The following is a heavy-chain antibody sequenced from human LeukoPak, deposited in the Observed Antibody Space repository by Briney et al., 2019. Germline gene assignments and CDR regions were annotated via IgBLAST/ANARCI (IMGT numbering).Heavy chain of an antibody. D-gene: IGHD6-19*01. CDR3: ARDRAGAGTINWLDR. CDR1: GDTVSINNAT. V-gene: IGHV6-1*01. J-gene: IGHJ5*02. CDR2: TYYRSKWYN. Sequence: SQTLSLTSAISGDTVSINNATWNWIRQPPSSGLEWLGRTYYRSKWYNDYAVSVKSRITVNPDTSKNQFSLQLNSVTPEDTAVCYCARDRAGAGTINWLDRWGQGTLVTVAS.